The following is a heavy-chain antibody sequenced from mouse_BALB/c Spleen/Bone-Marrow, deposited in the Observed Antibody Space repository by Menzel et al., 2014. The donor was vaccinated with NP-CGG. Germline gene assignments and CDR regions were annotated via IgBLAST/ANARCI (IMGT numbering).Heavy chain of an antibody. V-gene: IGHV5-17*02. CDR1: GFTFSNFG. J-gene: IGHJ2*01. CDR2: VSTGSTII. CDR3: ARSHFYGNYFDY. D-gene: IGHD2-1*01. Sequence: EVQLQQSGGGLVQPGGSRKLSCAASGFTFSNFGMHWFRQSPEKGLEWVAFVSTGSTIIYHADTEKGRFTISRDNPENTLFLQMTSLRSEDTAIYYCARSHFYGNYFDYWGQGTTLTVSS.